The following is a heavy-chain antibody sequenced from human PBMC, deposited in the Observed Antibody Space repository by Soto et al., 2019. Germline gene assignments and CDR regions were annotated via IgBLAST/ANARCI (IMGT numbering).Heavy chain of an antibody. Sequence: VQLQQWRAGLLKPSETLSLTCAVYGGSFSGYYWSWIRQPPGKGLEWIGEINHSGSTNYNPSLKSRVTISVDTSKNQFSLQLSSVTAADTAVYYCARSRGIYDGARGAFDIWGQGTMVTVSS. CDR2: INHSGST. CDR1: GGSFSGYY. CDR3: ARSRGIYDGARGAFDI. J-gene: IGHJ3*02. V-gene: IGHV4-34*01. D-gene: IGHD2-21*01.